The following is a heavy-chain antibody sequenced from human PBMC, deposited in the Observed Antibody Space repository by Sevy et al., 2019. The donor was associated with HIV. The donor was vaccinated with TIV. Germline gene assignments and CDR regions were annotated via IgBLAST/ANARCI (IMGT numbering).Heavy chain of an antibody. J-gene: IGHJ6*02. CDR2: IDWDDDK. CDR1: GFSLSTSGMC. CDR3: ARGVQRGFYYYYGMDV. V-gene: IGHV2-70*01. D-gene: IGHD6-25*01. Sequence: SGPTLVKPTQTLTLTCTFSGFSLSTSGMCVSWIRQPPGKALEWLALIDWDDDKYYSTSLKTRLTISKDTSKNQVVLTMTNMDPVDTATYYYARGVQRGFYYYYGMDVWGQGTTVTVSS.